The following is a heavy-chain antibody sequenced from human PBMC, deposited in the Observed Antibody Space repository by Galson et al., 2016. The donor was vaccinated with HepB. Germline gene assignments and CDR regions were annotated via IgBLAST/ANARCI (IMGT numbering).Heavy chain of an antibody. CDR1: GYTLSVLS. CDR2: VDPEDGET. J-gene: IGHJ4*02. CDR3: ATGPVSFDY. V-gene: IGHV1-24*01. Sequence: SVKVSCKVSGYTLSVLSMHWVRQAPGKGLEWMRGVDPEDGETIYAQKFQGRVTMTEDTSTDTAYMELSSLRSEDTAVYYCATGPVSFDYWGQGTLVTVSS.